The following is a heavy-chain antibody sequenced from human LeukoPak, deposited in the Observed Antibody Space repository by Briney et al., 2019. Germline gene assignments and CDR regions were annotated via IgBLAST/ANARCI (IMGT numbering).Heavy chain of an antibody. V-gene: IGHV3-7*01. CDR2: IRYDGSGN. J-gene: IGHJ4*02. CDR3: TRDEGATVATYRFDF. Sequence: GGSLRLSCEASGFDFSNYYMSWVRQAPGKGLEWLANIRYDGSGNYYVDSVKGRFTISRDNAKNSLYLQMTSLRAEDTAVYYCTRDEGATVATYRFDFWGQGTLVTVSS. CDR1: GFDFSNYY. D-gene: IGHD4-23*01.